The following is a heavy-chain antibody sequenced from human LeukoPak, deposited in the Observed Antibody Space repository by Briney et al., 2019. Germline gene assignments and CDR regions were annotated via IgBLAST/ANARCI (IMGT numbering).Heavy chain of an antibody. CDR1: GFNFRNYD. J-gene: IGHJ4*02. CDR2: IRSDANNK. V-gene: IGHV3-30*02. CDR3: ANGNGQGFLEWLHETYFDC. D-gene: IGHD3-3*01. Sequence: PGGSLRVSCAASGFNFRNYDMHWVRQAPGKGLEWVASIRSDANNKYYADSVMGRFTISRDNAKNTLYLQMNSLRAEDTAVYYCANGNGQGFLEWLHETYFDCWGQGTLFTVSS.